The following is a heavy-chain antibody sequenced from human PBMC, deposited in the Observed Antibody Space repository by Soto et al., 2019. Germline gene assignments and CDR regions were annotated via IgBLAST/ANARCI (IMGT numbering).Heavy chain of an antibody. V-gene: IGHV4-61*01. Sequence: PSETLSLTCTVSGGSVSSGSYYCSWIRQPPGKGLEWIGYIYYSGSTNYNPSLKSRVTISVDTSKNQFSLKLSSVTAADTAVYYYARDWRYSSGWYSYWGQGTLVTVSS. CDR2: IYYSGST. CDR3: ARDWRYSSGWYSY. D-gene: IGHD6-19*01. CDR1: GGSVSSGSYY. J-gene: IGHJ4*02.